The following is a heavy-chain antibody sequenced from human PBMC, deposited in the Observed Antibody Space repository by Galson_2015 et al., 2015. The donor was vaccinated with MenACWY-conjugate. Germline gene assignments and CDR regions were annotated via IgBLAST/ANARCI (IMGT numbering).Heavy chain of an antibody. CDR1: GASLSSGGYY. J-gene: IGHJ6*03. Sequence: LSLTCSVSGASLSSGGYYWSWIRQHPGKGLEWIGHIHYSGRNYCNPSLQSRISMSVDTSKNQFSLTLTSVTAADTAVYYCARDGYCGGDCFSTDRAYYYYMDVWGRG. D-gene: IGHD2-21*01. V-gene: IGHV4-31*03. CDR2: IHYSGRN. CDR3: ARDGYCGGDCFSTDRAYYYYMDV.